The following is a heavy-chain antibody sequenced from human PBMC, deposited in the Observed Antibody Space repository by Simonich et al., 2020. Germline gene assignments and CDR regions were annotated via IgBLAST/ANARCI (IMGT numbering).Heavy chain of an antibody. CDR2: IETAGDT. J-gene: IGHJ5*02. CDR3: ARGGYSGSYNWFDP. Sequence: EVQLVESGGGLVQPGGSLRLSCAASGFTFSSYDMHWVRQATGKGVEGVSAIETAGDTYDPGAVKGRFTISRENAKNSLYLQMNSLRAGDTAVYYCARGGYSGSYNWFDPWGQGTLVTVSS. D-gene: IGHD1-26*01. V-gene: IGHV3-13*01. CDR1: GFTFSSYD.